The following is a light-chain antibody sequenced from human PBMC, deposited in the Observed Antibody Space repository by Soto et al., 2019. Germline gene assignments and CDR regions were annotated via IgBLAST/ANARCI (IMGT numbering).Light chain of an antibody. CDR3: QQYNGYFRT. V-gene: IGKV1-5*01. Sequence: DIQMTQSPSTLSASVGDRVTITCRASQSIGDSLAWYQQKPGKAPYLLISDVSSLERGVPSRFSGSGSGTEFTLTISSMQPDDFATFYCQQYNGYFRTCGQGTKVDIK. J-gene: IGKJ1*01. CDR2: DVS. CDR1: QSIGDS.